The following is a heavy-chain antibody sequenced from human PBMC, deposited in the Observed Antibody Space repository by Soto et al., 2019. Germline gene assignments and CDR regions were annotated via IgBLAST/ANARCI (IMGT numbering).Heavy chain of an antibody. Sequence: SETLSLTCAVYGGSFSGYYWSWIRQPPGKGLEWIGEINHSGSTNYNPSLKSRVTISVDTSKNQFSLKLSSVTAADTAVYYCARGNSGSYYPWGQGTLVTVS. J-gene: IGHJ5*02. D-gene: IGHD3-10*01. CDR3: ARGNSGSYYP. V-gene: IGHV4-34*01. CDR1: GGSFSGYY. CDR2: INHSGST.